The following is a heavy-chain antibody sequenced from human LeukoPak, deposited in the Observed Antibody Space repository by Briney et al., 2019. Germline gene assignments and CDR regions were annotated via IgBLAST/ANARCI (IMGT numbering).Heavy chain of an antibody. Sequence: PGGSLRLSCAASGFTFSQAWMSWVRQAPGKGLEWVGRIRPETTGGTTDYSAPVKGRFSISRDHSKNTLYLQLDSLKIEETAVYYCTILFACYFDCWGHGTLVTVSS. V-gene: IGHV3-15*01. D-gene: IGHD2/OR15-2a*01. CDR3: TILFACYFDC. CDR1: GFTFSQAW. CDR2: IRPETTGGTT. J-gene: IGHJ4*01.